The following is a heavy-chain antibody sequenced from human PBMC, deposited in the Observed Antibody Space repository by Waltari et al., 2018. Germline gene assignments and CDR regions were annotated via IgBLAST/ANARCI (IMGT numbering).Heavy chain of an antibody. V-gene: IGHV1-18*01. J-gene: IGHJ3*02. Sequence: QVQLVQSGAEVKKPGASVKVSCKASGYTFTSYGISWVRQAPGQGLEWMGWSSAYNGNTNYAQKLQGRVTMTTDTSTSTAYMELRSLRSDDTAVYYCARHVLRFLEWLPPDAFDIWGQGTMVTVSS. CDR3: ARHVLRFLEWLPPDAFDI. D-gene: IGHD3-3*01. CDR1: GYTFTSYG. CDR2: SSAYNGNT.